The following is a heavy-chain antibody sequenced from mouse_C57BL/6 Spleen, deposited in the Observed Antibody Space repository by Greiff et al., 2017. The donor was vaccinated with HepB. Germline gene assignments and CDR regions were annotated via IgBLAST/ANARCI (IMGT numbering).Heavy chain of an antibody. Sequence: VQLQQSGGGLVKPGGSLKLSCAASGFTFSDYGMHWVRQAPEKGLEWVAYISSGSSTIYYADTVKGRFTISRDNAKNTLFLQMTSLRSEDTAMYYCARRGSGSSPFYYAMDYWGQGTSVTVSS. CDR1: GFTFSDYG. V-gene: IGHV5-17*01. CDR3: ARRGSGSSPFYYAMDY. J-gene: IGHJ4*01. D-gene: IGHD1-1*01. CDR2: ISSGSSTI.